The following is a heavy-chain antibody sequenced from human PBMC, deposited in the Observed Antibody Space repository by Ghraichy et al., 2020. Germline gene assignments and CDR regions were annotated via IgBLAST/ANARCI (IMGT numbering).Heavy chain of an antibody. Sequence: SETLSLTCTVSGGSISSYYWSWIRQPPGKGLEWIGYIYYSGSTNYNPSLKSRVTISVDTSKNQFSLKLSSVTAADTAVYYCARDGARGWVGATGYWGQGTLVTVSS. D-gene: IGHD1-26*01. CDR2: IYYSGST. J-gene: IGHJ4*02. CDR3: ARDGARGWVGATGY. CDR1: GGSISSYY. V-gene: IGHV4-59*01.